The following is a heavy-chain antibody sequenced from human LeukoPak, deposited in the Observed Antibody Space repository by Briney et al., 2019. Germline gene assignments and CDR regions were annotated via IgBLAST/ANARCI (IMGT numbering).Heavy chain of an antibody. CDR2: IYHSGGT. CDR3: ATNGYYCMDV. J-gene: IGHJ6*03. D-gene: IGHD2-8*01. Sequence: SETLSLTCAVPGGSLSSSTNWWSCVRQPPGRGLEWHGVIYHSGGTNYNPSLKSRITISVDKSQNQFSLKVNALTAADTAVYYCATNGYYCMDVWGKGTTVTVSS. V-gene: IGHV4-4*02. CDR1: GGSLSSSTNW.